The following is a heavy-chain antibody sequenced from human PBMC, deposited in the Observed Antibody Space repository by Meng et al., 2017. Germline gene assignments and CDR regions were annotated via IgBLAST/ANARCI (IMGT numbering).Heavy chain of an antibody. V-gene: IGHV4-59*01. CDR3: ARDIVTIVRGVIDDY. CDR1: GGSISSYY. Sequence: VSLRLSCTVSGGSISSYYWSWIRQPPGKGLEWIGYIYYSGSTNYNLSLKSRVTISVDTSKNPFSLKLSSVTAADTAVYYCARDIVTIVRGVIDDYWGQGTLVTVSS. D-gene: IGHD3-10*01. J-gene: IGHJ4*02. CDR2: IYYSGST.